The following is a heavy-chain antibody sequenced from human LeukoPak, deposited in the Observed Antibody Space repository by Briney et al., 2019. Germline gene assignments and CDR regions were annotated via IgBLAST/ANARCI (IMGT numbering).Heavy chain of an antibody. D-gene: IGHD3-22*01. J-gene: IGHJ4*02. V-gene: IGHV3-30-3*01. CDR3: ARALDYYDSSGYYYQQGFDC. Sequence: PGRSLRLSCAASGFTFSSYAMHWVRQAPGKGLEWVAVISYDGSNKYYADSVKGRFTISRDNSKNTLYLQMNSLRAEDTAVYYCARALDYYDSSGYYYQQGFDCWGQGTLVTVSS. CDR2: ISYDGSNK. CDR1: GFTFSSYA.